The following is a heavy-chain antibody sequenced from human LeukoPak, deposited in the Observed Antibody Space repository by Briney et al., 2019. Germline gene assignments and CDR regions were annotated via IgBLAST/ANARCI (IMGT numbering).Heavy chain of an antibody. CDR2: ISDGGGST. CDR1: GFSFSTYV. CDR3: AKVYDSSGYYPGRYFDY. V-gene: IGHV3-23*01. D-gene: IGHD3-22*01. Sequence: PGGSLRLSCAASGFSFSTYVMSWVRQAPGKGLEWVSAISDGGGSTYYADSVKGRFTISRDNSKNTLYLQMNSLRVEDTAVYYCAKVYDSSGYYPGRYFDYWGQGTLVTVSS. J-gene: IGHJ4*02.